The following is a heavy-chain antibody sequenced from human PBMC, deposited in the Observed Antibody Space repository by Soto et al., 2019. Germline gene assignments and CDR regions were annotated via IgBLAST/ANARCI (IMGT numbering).Heavy chain of an antibody. CDR3: ARGLSPAFRGLFYFDS. Sequence: SETLSLTCTVSGDSSISGPYYWSWIRQLPGKGLEYIGYIYYTGSAYHNPSLKSRLNISIDTTKDQFSLMLTPVTAADTGVYFCARGLSPAFRGLFYFDSWGQGTLVTVSS. V-gene: IGHV4-30-4*01. J-gene: IGHJ4*02. D-gene: IGHD3-16*01. CDR1: GDSSISGPYY. CDR2: IYYTGSA.